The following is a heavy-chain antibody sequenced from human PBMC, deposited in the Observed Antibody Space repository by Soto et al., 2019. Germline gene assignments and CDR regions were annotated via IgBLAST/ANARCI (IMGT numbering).Heavy chain of an antibody. Sequence: GGSLRLSCAASGFTFSSYGMHWVRQAPGKGLEWVAVIWYDGSNKYYADSVKGRFTISRDNSKNTLYLQMNSLRAEDTAVYYCARAEQWVPYGMDVWGQGTTLTVSS. V-gene: IGHV3-33*01. CDR1: GFTFSSYG. J-gene: IGHJ6*02. CDR3: ARAEQWVPYGMDV. CDR2: IWYDGSNK. D-gene: IGHD6-19*01.